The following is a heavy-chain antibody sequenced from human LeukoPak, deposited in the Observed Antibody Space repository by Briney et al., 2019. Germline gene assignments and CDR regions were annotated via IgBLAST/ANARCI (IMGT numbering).Heavy chain of an antibody. V-gene: IGHV3-30*18. Sequence: SGRSMRLSCAASGFTFSTYGMHCVRQAPGKGLEWVAGISYDGRNKEYVDSMKGRFTISRDNSKNTVYLQMNRLRAEDTAVYNCAKDRGYSHGFDYWGQGTLVTVSS. CDR3: AKDRGYSHGFDY. CDR1: GFTFSTYG. CDR2: ISYDGRNK. D-gene: IGHD5-18*01. J-gene: IGHJ4*02.